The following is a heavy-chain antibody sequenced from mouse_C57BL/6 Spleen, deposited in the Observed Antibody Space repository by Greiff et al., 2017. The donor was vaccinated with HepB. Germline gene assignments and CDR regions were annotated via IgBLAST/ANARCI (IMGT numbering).Heavy chain of an antibody. CDR2: ISNGGGST. V-gene: IGHV5-12*01. J-gene: IGHJ1*03. Sequence: EVQLVESGGGLVQPGGSLKLSCAASGFTFSDYYMYWVRQTPEKRLEWVAYISNGGGSTYYPDTAKGRFTISRDNAKNTLYLQMSRLKSEDTAMYYCARPHVTTVVGGYFDVWGTGTTVTVSS. D-gene: IGHD1-1*01. CDR1: GFTFSDYY. CDR3: ARPHVTTVVGGYFDV.